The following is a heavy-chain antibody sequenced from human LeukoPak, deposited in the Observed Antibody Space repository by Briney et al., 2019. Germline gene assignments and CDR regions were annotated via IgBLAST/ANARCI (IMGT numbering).Heavy chain of an antibody. D-gene: IGHD3-22*01. CDR2: IYHSGST. CDR1: GVSISSGNR. V-gene: IGHV4-4*02. CDR3: ARENDSGYSLNY. Sequence: PSETLSLTCEVSGVSISSGNRWSWVRQPPGKGLEWIGQIYHSGSTNYNPPLKSRVTISVDKSKNHFSLRLSSVTAADTAVYYCARENDSGYSLNYWGQGTLVTVSS. J-gene: IGHJ4*02.